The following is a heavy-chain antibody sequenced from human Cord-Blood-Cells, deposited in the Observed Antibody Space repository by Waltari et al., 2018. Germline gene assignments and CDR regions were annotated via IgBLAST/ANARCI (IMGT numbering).Heavy chain of an antibody. CDR2: IYYSGIT. CDR3: ARRVRDGHYNWFDP. V-gene: IGHV4-39*01. Sequence: QLQLQESGPGLVKPSETLSLTCTVSGGSISSSSYYRGWIRQPPGKGLEWIGSIYYSGITYYNPSLKSRVTISVDTSKNQFSLKLSSVTAADTAVYYCARRVRDGHYNWFDPWGQGTLVTVSS. CDR1: GGSISSSSYY. J-gene: IGHJ5*02.